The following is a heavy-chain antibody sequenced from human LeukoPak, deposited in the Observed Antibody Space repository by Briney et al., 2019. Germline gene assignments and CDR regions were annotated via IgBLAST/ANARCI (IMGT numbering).Heavy chain of an antibody. D-gene: IGHD5-12*01. CDR3: ARGGDIVATSYWFDP. CDR1: GYTFTSYG. V-gene: IGHV1-18*01. CDR2: ISAYNGNT. Sequence: ASVKVSCKASGYTFTSYGISWVRQAPGQGLEWMGWISAYNGNTNYAQKLQGRVTMTTDTSTSTAYTELRSLRSDDTAVYYCARGGDIVATSYWFDPWGQGTLVTVSS. J-gene: IGHJ5*02.